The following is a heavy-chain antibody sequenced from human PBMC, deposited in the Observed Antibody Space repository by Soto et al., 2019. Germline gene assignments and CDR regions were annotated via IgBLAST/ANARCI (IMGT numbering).Heavy chain of an antibody. V-gene: IGHV5-51*01. Sequence: GESLKISCQVTRYRFSSSWIGWLRQKPGKVLEWVGNVYRSDSDVRDSPAFEGQVTMSADNSINTAYLQLLNLMASDTAISYCTKADNRRFESWGEGAPATVSS. CDR1: RYRFSSSW. D-gene: IGHD2-15*01. J-gene: IGHJ5*01. CDR2: VYRSDSDV. CDR3: TKADNRRFES.